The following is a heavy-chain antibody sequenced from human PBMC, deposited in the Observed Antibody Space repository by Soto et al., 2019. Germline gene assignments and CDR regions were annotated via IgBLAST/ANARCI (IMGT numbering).Heavy chain of an antibody. CDR3: ARGPVTSGRWFGP. D-gene: IGHD4-17*01. J-gene: IGHJ5*02. Sequence: ASVKVSCKASASTFTGYTINWVRQAPGQGLEWMGWISTFNGNTKYAGNFEGRVTMTTNTSTTTAYMELTSLRFDDTAVYFCARGPVTSGRWFGPWGQGTLVTVSS. V-gene: IGHV1-18*04. CDR2: ISTFNGNT. CDR1: ASTFTGYT.